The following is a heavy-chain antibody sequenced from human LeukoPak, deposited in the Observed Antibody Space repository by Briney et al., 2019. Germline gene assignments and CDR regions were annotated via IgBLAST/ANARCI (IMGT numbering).Heavy chain of an antibody. CDR2: ISRSGSTK. CDR1: GFTFSDYN. Sequence: AGGSLRLSCAASGFTFSDYNMRWIRQAPGKGLEWVSSISRSGSTKYYADSVKGRFTISRDNAKNSLFLQMNSLRAEDTAMYYCARDNQYNSDSSDYGGTNFDYWGQGTLVTVSS. V-gene: IGHV3-11*01. CDR3: ARDNQYNSDSSDYGGTNFDY. J-gene: IGHJ4*02. D-gene: IGHD3-22*01.